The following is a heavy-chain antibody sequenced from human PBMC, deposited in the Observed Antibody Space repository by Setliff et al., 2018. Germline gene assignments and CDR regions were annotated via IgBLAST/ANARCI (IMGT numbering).Heavy chain of an antibody. J-gene: IGHJ1*01. V-gene: IGHV3-30*09. CDR3: ASSSGWIPWIQH. CDR1: GLTFSTYR. Sequence: GGSLRLSCAASGLTFSTYRFHWVRQAPGKGLEWVAVLFNDGINQYYAESVKGRFAFSRDNAKNSLFLQMNNLRAEDTALYYCASSSGWIPWIQHWGPGTLVTVSS. CDR2: LFNDGINQ. D-gene: IGHD3-10*01.